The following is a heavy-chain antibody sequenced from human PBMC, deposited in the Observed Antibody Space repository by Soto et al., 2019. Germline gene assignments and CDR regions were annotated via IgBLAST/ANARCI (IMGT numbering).Heavy chain of an antibody. CDR1: GGSINYSY. Sequence: PSETLSLTCTVSGGSINYSYWTWIRQPPGKGLEWIGYISYTGSANYDASLKSRLTISVDTSKNQFSLKLSSVTAADTALYYCARVNYGDYYYGMDVWGQGTTVTVS. CDR2: ISYTGSA. V-gene: IGHV4-59*01. CDR3: ARVNYGDYYYGMDV. J-gene: IGHJ6*02. D-gene: IGHD4-17*01.